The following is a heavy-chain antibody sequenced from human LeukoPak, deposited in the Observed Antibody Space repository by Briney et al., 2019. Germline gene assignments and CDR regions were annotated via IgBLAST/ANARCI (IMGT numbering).Heavy chain of an antibody. CDR1: GFTFSSYA. V-gene: IGHV3-7*01. J-gene: IGHJ4*02. CDR3: ARETRGRGYSYGYSV. Sequence: PGGSLRLSCAASGFTFSSYAMHWVRQAPGKGLEWVANIKQDGSEKYYVDSVKGRFTISRDNAKNSLYLQMNSLRAEDTAVYYCARETRGRGYSYGYSVWGQGTLVTVSS. D-gene: IGHD5-18*01. CDR2: IKQDGSEK.